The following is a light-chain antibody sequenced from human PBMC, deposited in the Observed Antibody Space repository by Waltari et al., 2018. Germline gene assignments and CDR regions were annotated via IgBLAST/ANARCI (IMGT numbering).Light chain of an antibody. CDR2: HAS. CDR3: QKYDFLPAT. J-gene: IGKJ1*01. Sequence: EIVLTQSPGTLSLSPGERATLSGRASQVVGKYLAGYQQRPGQAPRLLFYHASIRATGIPDRFSGSGYGTDFSLTISRLEPEDFAVYYCQKYDFLPATFGQGTTVEIK. V-gene: IGKV3-20*01. CDR1: QVVGKY.